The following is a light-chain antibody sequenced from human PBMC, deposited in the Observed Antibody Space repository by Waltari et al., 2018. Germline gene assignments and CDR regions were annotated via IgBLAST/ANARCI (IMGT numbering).Light chain of an antibody. CDR3: LHYGRSKT. V-gene: IGKV3-20*01. Sequence: DIMLTQSPGTLSLSPGERATLSCRTSQSVASSYLSWYQQKPGQVPRLLIYGVSKRASGIPDRFSGSGSGTDFSLTINRLEPEDFAVYYCLHYGRSKTFGQGTRLEIK. CDR2: GVS. CDR1: QSVASSY. J-gene: IGKJ2*01.